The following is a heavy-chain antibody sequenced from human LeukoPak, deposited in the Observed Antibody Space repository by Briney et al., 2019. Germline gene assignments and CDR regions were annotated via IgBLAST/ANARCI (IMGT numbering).Heavy chain of an antibody. Sequence: VASVKVSCKTSGYTFTDYYIHWVRQAPGQGLEWMGWINTETGRTSSARKFQGRVTMTRDPSITTVYMDMAWLTSDDTAIYFCARADFIDAGPYLIGPWGQGTLVTVSS. V-gene: IGHV1-2*02. CDR2: INTETGRT. CDR3: ARADFIDAGPYLIGP. D-gene: IGHD3-3*01. J-gene: IGHJ5*02. CDR1: GYTFTDYY.